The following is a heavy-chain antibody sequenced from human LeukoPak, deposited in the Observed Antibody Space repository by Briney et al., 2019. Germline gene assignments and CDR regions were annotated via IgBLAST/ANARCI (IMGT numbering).Heavy chain of an antibody. V-gene: IGHV3-15*07. Sequence: PGGSFRLSCAASGFTFTNAWMNWVRQAPGKGLEWVGRIKSKADGETIDYAAPVKGRFTFSRDDSKNMLYLQMNSLKSEDTAVYYCSTLTSRGLSDSWGQGTLVTVSS. CDR3: STLTSRGLSDS. D-gene: IGHD1-20*01. CDR1: GFTFTNAW. J-gene: IGHJ4*02. CDR2: IKSKADGETI.